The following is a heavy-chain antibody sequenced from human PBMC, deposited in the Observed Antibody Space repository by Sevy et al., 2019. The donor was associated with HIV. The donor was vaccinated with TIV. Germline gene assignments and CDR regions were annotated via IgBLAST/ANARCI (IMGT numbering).Heavy chain of an antibody. D-gene: IGHD3-22*01. J-gene: IGHJ1*01. CDR3: AKGLYYYESSGYYTGKGDYFQH. V-gene: IGHV3-9*01. CDR2: ITWKSESV. Sequence: GGSLRLSCAASGFMFDDYVMHWVRQAPGKGPEWVSRITWKSESVDYADSVKGRFTISRDNDKKSLYLQMNSLRPEDTAMYYCAKGLYYYESSGYYTGKGDYFQHWGQGTIVTVSS. CDR1: GFMFDDYV.